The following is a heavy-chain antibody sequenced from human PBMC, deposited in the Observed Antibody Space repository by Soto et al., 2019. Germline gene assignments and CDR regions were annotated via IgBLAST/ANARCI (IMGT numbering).Heavy chain of an antibody. D-gene: IGHD3-9*01. J-gene: IGHJ6*02. CDR3: TTVSQYFDWFTVYYYYYGMDV. Sequence: PGGSLRLSCAASGFTFSNAWMNWVRQAPGKGLEWVGRIKSKTDGGTTDYAAPVKGRFTISRDDSKNTLYLQMNSLKTEDTAVYYCTTVSQYFDWFTVYYYYYGMDVWGQGTTVTVSS. V-gene: IGHV3-15*07. CDR2: IKSKTDGGTT. CDR1: GFTFSNAW.